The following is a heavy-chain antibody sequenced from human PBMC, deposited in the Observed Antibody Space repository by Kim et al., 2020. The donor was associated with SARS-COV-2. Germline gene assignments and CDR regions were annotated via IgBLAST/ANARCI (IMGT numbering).Heavy chain of an antibody. D-gene: IGHD2-8*01. CDR3: VKSLETNVKWFAP. Sequence: YTDAVNGRFTISRDNSKNTLYLQMNSLRAEDTAVYYCVKSLETNVKWFAPWGQGTLVLVSS. V-gene: IGHV3-23*01. J-gene: IGHJ5*02.